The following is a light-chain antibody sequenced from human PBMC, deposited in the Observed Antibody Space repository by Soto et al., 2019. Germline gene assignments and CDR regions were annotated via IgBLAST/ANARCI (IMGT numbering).Light chain of an antibody. V-gene: IGLV1-44*01. CDR3: AAWDDSLNGPYVV. J-gene: IGLJ2*01. CDR1: SSNIGSNT. CDR2: SNN. Sequence: QSVLTQPPSASGTPGQTVTISCSGSSSNIGSNTVNWYQQLPGTAPKLLIYSNNQRPSGVPDRFSGSKSGTSASLAISGLQSADEADYYCAAWDDSLNGPYVVFGGGTQLTVL.